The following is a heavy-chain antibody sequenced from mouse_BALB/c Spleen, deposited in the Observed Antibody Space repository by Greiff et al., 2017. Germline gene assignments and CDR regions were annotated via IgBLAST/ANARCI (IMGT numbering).Heavy chain of an antibody. CDR1: GYSITSDYA. CDR3: ARRDLLWYFDV. D-gene: IGHD2-1*01. CDR2: ISYSGST. Sequence: EVKLQESGPGLVKPSQSLSLTCTVTGYSITSDYAWNWIRQFPGNKLEWMGYISYSGSTSYNPSLKSRISITRDTSKNQFFLQLNSVTTEDTATYYCARRDLLWYFDVWGAGTTVTVSS. V-gene: IGHV3-2*02. J-gene: IGHJ1*01.